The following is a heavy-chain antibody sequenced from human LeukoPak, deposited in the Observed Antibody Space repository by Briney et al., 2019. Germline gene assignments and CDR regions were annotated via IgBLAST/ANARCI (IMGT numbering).Heavy chain of an antibody. D-gene: IGHD6-19*01. J-gene: IGHJ4*02. CDR2: ISGSGSKI. Sequence: GGSERLSCAASGFRFSSYEMNWVRQAPGKGLEWVSYISGSGSKIFYADSVKGRFTISRDNAKNSLYLQMNSLRVEDTAVYYCARDGAVAGIKKDYWGQGTLVTVS. CDR1: GFRFSSYE. CDR3: ARDGAVAGIKKDY. V-gene: IGHV3-48*03.